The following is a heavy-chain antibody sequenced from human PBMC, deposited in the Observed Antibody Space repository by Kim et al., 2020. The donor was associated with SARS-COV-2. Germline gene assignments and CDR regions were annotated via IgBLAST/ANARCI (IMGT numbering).Heavy chain of an antibody. CDR2: NNPNSGGT. Sequence: ASVKVSCKASGYNFSGYYMHWVRLAPGQGREWMGRNNPNSGGTNYAQKFQGRVTMTRDTSISPACMELSSLGSDDTAVYYCARETHQLGLDYWGQGTLVT. V-gene: IGHV1-2*06. J-gene: IGHJ4*02. CDR1: GYNFSGYY. D-gene: IGHD6-13*01. CDR3: ARETHQLGLDY.